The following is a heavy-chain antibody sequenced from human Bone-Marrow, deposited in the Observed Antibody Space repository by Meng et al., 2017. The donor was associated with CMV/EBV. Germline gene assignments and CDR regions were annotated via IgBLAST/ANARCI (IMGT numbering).Heavy chain of an antibody. CDR2: INHSGST. J-gene: IGHJ3*02. V-gene: IGHV4-34*01. CDR1: GGSFSGYY. Sequence: SETLSLTCAVYGGSFSGYYWSWIRQPPGKGLEWIGEINHSGSTNYNPSLKSRVTISVDTCKNQFSLKLSYVTAADTAVYYCARGGRQLLWDCRHAFDIWGQGTMVTVSS. CDR3: ARGGRQLLWDCRHAFDI. D-gene: IGHD2-2*01.